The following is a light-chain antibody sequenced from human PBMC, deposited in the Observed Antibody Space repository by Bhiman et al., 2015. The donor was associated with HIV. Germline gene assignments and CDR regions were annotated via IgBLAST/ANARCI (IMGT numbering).Light chain of an antibody. Sequence: SYVLTQPPSVSVAPGKTARMTCGGNNIESKSVHWYQQKPGQAPVVVIYYDSDRPSGIPERFSGSNSGNTATLTISRVEAGDEADYYCQVWDNTNDHQGVFGTGTKVTVL. CDR2: YDS. CDR1: NIESKS. V-gene: IGLV3-21*04. J-gene: IGLJ1*01. CDR3: QVWDNTNDHQGV.